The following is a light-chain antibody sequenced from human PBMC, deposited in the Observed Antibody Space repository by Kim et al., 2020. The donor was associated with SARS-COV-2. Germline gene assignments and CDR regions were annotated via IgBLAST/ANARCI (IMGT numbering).Light chain of an antibody. V-gene: IGLV2-11*03. J-gene: IGLJ2*01. CDR2: DVN. CDR1: VSDVGGNDY. Sequence: GRAVTIICTETVSDVGGNDYVSGCQQHPGKVPNLMIYDVNRRPSGVPDRFSGSKSGYTASLTISGLQADDEADYYCCSYAGSYSAVFGGGTQLTVL. CDR3: CSYAGSYSAV.